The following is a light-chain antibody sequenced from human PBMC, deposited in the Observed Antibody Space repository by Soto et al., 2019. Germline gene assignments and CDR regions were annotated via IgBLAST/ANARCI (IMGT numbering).Light chain of an antibody. J-gene: IGKJ1*01. CDR1: HSVTSSS. CDR2: GAS. Sequence: EIVLTQSPGTLSFSPGERVTLSCRASHSVTSSSLAWYQQRPGQAPRLLIYGASSRATGTPDRFSGSGSGTDFTLTISRLEPEDFAVYYCQQYGSSPRTFGQGTKVDNK. CDR3: QQYGSSPRT. V-gene: IGKV3-20*01.